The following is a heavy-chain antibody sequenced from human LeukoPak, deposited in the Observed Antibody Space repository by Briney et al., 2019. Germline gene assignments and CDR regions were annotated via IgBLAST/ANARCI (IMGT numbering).Heavy chain of an antibody. V-gene: IGHV3-23*05. CDR2: IYNSGSKT. CDR3: SKDVVPDSGWDLDY. D-gene: IGHD6-19*01. J-gene: IGHJ4*02. CDR1: GFSFSTYS. Sequence: GGSLRLSCTASGFSFSTYSMTWVRQGPGKGLEWVSSIYNSGSKTFYADSVKGRFTISRDNSKNTLYLQMNSLTAENTAIYYCSKDVVPDSGWDLDYWGQGTLVTVSS.